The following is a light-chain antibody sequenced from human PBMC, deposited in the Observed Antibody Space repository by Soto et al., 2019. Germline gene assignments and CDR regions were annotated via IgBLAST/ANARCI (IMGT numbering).Light chain of an antibody. CDR1: SSDVGGYNY. Sequence: SVLTQPRSLSGSPGQSVTISCTGASSDVGGYNYVSWYQQHPGKAPKLMIYDVSKRPSGVPDRFSGSKSGNTASLTISGLQTEDEADYYCCSYAGRYTYVFGTGTKVTVL. J-gene: IGLJ1*01. CDR3: CSYAGRYTYV. V-gene: IGLV2-11*01. CDR2: DVS.